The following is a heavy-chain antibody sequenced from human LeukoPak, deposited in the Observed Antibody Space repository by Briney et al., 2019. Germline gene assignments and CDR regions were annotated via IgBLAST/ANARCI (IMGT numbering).Heavy chain of an antibody. CDR1: GFTFSGSE. CDR2: ISSSGTAI. D-gene: IGHD1-7*01. J-gene: IGHJ3*01. Sequence: GGSLRLSCAVSGFTFSGSEMNWVRQAPGKGLERVSYISSSGTAIHYADSVKGRFTISRDNAKNSLYLQMSSLRAEDTAVYYCAREGGNYRDAFDVWGQGTMVTVSS. V-gene: IGHV3-48*03. CDR3: AREGGNYRDAFDV.